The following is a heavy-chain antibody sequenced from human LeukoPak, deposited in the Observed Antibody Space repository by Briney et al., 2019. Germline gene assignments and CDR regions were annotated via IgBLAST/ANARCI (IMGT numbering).Heavy chain of an antibody. Sequence: SVKVSCKASGGTFSSYAISWVRQAPGQGLEWMGGIIPIFGTANYAQKFQGRVTITTDESTSTAYMELSSLRSEDTAVYCCARGLGELPLLINYYMDVWGKGTTVTVSS. CDR2: IIPIFGTA. CDR3: ARGLGELPLLINYYMDV. V-gene: IGHV1-69*05. D-gene: IGHD3-16*01. CDR1: GGTFSSYA. J-gene: IGHJ6*03.